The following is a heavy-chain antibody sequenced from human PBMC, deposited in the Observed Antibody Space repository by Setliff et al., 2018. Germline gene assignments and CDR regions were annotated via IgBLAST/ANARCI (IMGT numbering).Heavy chain of an antibody. V-gene: IGHV4-59*01. J-gene: IGHJ6*03. CDR1: GFTFSSYW. CDR2: IFYSDTA. D-gene: IGHD3-10*01. CDR3: ARDRATVIRGVTSFFYYYMDV. Sequence: SETLSLRLSCAASGFTFSSYWMSWIRQAPGKGLEWIGHIFYSDTAKYNPSLESRAAISVDSSKNQFSLKLRSVTAADTAVYYCARDRATVIRGVTSFFYYYMDVWGGGTTVTVSS.